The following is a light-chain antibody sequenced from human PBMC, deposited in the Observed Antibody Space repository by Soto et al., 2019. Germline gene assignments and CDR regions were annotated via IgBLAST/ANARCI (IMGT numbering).Light chain of an antibody. CDR2: SDN. J-gene: IGLJ2*01. Sequence: QSVLTQPPSASGTPGQRVTISCSGSNSNIGRNTVSWYQQLPGTAPKLLIYSDNQRPSGVPDRISGSRSGTSASLDISGLQSEDEAAYYCSAWDDSLDGHVVFGGGTKLTVL. V-gene: IGLV1-44*01. CDR3: SAWDDSLDGHVV. CDR1: NSNIGRNT.